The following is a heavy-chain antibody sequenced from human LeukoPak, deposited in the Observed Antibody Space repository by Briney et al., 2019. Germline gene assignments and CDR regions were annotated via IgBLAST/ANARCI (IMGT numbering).Heavy chain of an antibody. CDR2: ISGSGGST. CDR1: GFTFSSYA. J-gene: IGHJ4*02. V-gene: IGHV3-23*01. Sequence: GGSLRLSCAASGFTFSSYAMSWVRQAPGKGLEWVSAISGSGGSTYYADSVKGRFTISRDNSRNTLYLQMNSLRAEDTAVYYCAKDRQRELLGYWGQGTLVTVSS. CDR3: AKDRQRELLGY. D-gene: IGHD3-10*01.